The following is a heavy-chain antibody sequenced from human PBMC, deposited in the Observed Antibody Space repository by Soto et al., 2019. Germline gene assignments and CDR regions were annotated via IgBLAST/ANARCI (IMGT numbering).Heavy chain of an antibody. Sequence: SETLSLTCTVSGGSISSYYWSWIRQPPGKGLEWIGYIYYTGSTNYNPSLKSRVTISVDTSKNQFSLKLSSVTAADTAVYYCARSEATVLDYWGQGTLVTVSS. D-gene: IGHD4-17*01. CDR3: ARSEATVLDY. CDR1: GGSISSYY. J-gene: IGHJ4*02. V-gene: IGHV4-59*01. CDR2: IYYTGST.